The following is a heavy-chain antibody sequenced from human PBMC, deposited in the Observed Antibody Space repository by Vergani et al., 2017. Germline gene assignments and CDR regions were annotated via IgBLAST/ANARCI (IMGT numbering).Heavy chain of an antibody. CDR1: GYTLTELS. D-gene: IGHD2-2*01. J-gene: IGHJ6*02. V-gene: IGHV1-24*01. CDR3: ARQGYCSSTSCYGYYYYYGMDV. CDR2: FDPEDGET. Sequence: QVQLVQSGAEVKKPGASVKVSCKVSGYTLTELSMHWVRQAPGKGLEWMGGFDPEDGETIYAQKFQGRVTITADKSTSTAYMELSSLRSEDTAVYYCARQGYCSSTSCYGYYYYYGMDVWGQGTTVTVSS.